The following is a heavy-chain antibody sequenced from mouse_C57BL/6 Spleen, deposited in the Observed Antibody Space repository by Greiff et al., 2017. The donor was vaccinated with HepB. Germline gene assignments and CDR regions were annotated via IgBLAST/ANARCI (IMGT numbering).Heavy chain of an antibody. V-gene: IGHV5-9*01. J-gene: IGHJ3*01. D-gene: IGHD2-5*01. CDR1: GFTFSSYT. Sequence: EVQVVESGGGLVKPGGSLKLSCAASGFTFSSYTMSWVRQTPEKRLEWVATISGGGGNTYYPDSVKGRFTISRDNAKNTLYLQMSSLRSEDTALYYCASYSNYGWFAYWGQGTLVTVSA. CDR3: ASYSNYGWFAY. CDR2: ISGGGGNT.